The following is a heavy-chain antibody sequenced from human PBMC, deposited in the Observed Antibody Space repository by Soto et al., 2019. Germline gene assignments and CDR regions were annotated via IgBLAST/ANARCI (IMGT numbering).Heavy chain of an antibody. CDR3: ARDLDGLHDDTSGPFPRPG. D-gene: IGHD3-22*01. CDR1: GGSISRDDYY. CDR2: IHSSGSI. J-gene: IGHJ1*01. Sequence: SETLSLTCTVSGGSISRDDYYWSWIRQAPGRGLEWIGYIHSSGSIYYNPSLKSRATMSIDTAGNQFSLKVSSVTVADTAVYYCARDLDGLHDDTSGPFPRPGWGQGTLVTV. V-gene: IGHV4-30-4*01.